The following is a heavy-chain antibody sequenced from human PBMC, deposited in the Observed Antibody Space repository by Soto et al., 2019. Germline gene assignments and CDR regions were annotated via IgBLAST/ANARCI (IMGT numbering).Heavy chain of an antibody. J-gene: IGHJ4*01. CDR2: IYYSGST. CDR3: ARLGRYYQAFDS. V-gene: IGHV4-59*08. CDR1: GGSFSGYY. D-gene: IGHD3-22*01. Sequence: SETLSLTCAVYGGSFSGYYWSWIRQPPGKGLEWIGYIYYSGSTTYNPSLKSRVNISVDTSQNQFSLNLSSVTAADTAVYYCARLGRYYQAFDSWGHGTLVTVS.